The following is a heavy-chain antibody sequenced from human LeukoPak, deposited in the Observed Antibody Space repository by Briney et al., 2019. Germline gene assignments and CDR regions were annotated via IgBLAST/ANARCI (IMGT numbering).Heavy chain of an antibody. D-gene: IGHD5-24*01. CDR3: ARDRDGYSY. V-gene: IGHV4-34*01. CDR1: GGSFSGFY. J-gene: IGHJ4*02. CDR2: INHSGTT. Sequence: SETLSLTCGVYGGSFSGFYWTWIRQPPGKGLEWIGEINHSGTTNYNPSLKSRVTISVDTSKNQFSLKLSSVTAADTAVYYCARDRDGYSYWGQGTLVTVSS.